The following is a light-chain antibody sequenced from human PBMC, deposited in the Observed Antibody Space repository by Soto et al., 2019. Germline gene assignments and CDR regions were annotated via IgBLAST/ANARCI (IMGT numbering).Light chain of an antibody. Sequence: EIVMTQSPVTLSVSPGDRATLSCRASQSVNSNLAWYQQKPGQTPKLLIYVASTRATGIPARFSGSGSGTEFTLTISRLQSEYFAVYYCQQYNVWPLTFGGGTKVEFK. V-gene: IGKV3-15*01. CDR2: VAS. CDR3: QQYNVWPLT. J-gene: IGKJ4*01. CDR1: QSVNSN.